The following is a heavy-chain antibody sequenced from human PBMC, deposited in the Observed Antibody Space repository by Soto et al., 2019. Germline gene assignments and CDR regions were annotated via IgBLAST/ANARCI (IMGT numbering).Heavy chain of an antibody. D-gene: IGHD1-26*01. CDR1: GYTFTSYA. CDR2: INAGNGNT. V-gene: IGHV1-3*01. Sequence: ASVKVSCKASGYTFTSYAMHWVRQAPGQRLEWMGWINAGNGNTKYPQKFQGRVTITRDTSASTAYMELSSLRSEYTAVYYCAGGGSGSYYIFDYWGQGTLVTVSS. J-gene: IGHJ4*02. CDR3: AGGGSGSYYIFDY.